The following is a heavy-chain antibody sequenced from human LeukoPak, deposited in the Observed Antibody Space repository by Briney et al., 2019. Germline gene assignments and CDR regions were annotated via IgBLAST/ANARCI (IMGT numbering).Heavy chain of an antibody. CDR1: GGSLSGHF. CDR2: IHSSGST. CDR3: ARLNIVVVPAAMYYYYYMDV. V-gene: IGHV4-59*07. J-gene: IGHJ6*03. Sequence: SDTLSLTCTVSGGSLSGHFWSWFRRPPGKGLENIGYIHSSGSTNYNPSYKSRVTVSLEMSKNQFSLSLSSVTAADTAVYYCARLNIVVVPAAMYYYYYMDVRGKGTTVTVSS. D-gene: IGHD2-2*01.